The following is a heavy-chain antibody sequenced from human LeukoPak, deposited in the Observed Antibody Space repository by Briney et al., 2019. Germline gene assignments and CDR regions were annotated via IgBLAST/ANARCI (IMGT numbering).Heavy chain of an antibody. V-gene: IGHV3-23*01. CDR1: GFTLRSYA. CDR2: ISDSGGST. CDR3: ATQNFDY. Sequence: PGGSLRLSCAASGFTLRSYAMSGVRQAPGQGLEWVSTISDSGGSTYYADSVKGRFTLSRDNSKSTLSLQMNSLRADDTAVYYCATQNFDYWGQGTLVTVSS. J-gene: IGHJ4*02.